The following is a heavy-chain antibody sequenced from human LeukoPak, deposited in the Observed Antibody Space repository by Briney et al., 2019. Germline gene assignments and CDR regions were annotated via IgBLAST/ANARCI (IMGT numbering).Heavy chain of an antibody. Sequence: GGSLRLSCAASGFTFSSFSMIWVRQAPGKGLEWVSSTSSSSAYTFYAESGKGRFTISRDNAKNSLFLQMNSLRAEDTAVYYCAKEHVPYGDFPRGYYYGMDVWGQGTTVTVSS. CDR2: TSSSSAYT. CDR3: AKEHVPYGDFPRGYYYGMDV. CDR1: GFTFSSFS. D-gene: IGHD4-17*01. V-gene: IGHV3-21*04. J-gene: IGHJ6*02.